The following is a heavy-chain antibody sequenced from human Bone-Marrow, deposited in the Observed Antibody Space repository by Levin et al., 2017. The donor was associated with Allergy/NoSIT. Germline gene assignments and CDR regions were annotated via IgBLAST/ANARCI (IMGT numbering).Heavy chain of an antibody. CDR3: ARTRGYSYGPGAY. CDR1: GFTFSSSA. Sequence: LSLTCAASGFTFSSSAMHWVRQAPGKGLEWVAVISYDGSNKYYADSVKGRFTISRDNSKNTLYLQMNSLRAEDTAVYYCARTRGYSYGPGAYWGQGTLVTVSS. V-gene: IGHV3-30-3*01. CDR2: ISYDGSNK. D-gene: IGHD5-18*01. J-gene: IGHJ4*02.